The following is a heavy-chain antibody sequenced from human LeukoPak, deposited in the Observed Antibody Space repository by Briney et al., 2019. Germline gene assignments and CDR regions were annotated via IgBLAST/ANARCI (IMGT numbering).Heavy chain of an antibody. V-gene: IGHV3-7*01. CDR1: GFPFSSYW. CDR3: ARVSPSTVTTLQYFDY. Sequence: GGSLRLSCAASGFPFSSYWMSWVRQAPGKGLEWVANIKQDGSEKYYVDSVKGRFTISRDNAKNSLYLQMNSLRAEDTAVYYCARVSPSTVTTLQYFDYWGQGTLVTVSS. D-gene: IGHD4-17*01. J-gene: IGHJ4*02. CDR2: IKQDGSEK.